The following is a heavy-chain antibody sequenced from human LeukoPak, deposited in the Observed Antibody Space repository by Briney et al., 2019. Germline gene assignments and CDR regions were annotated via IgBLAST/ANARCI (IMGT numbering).Heavy chain of an antibody. V-gene: IGHV4-4*02. Sequence: PSEPLSLTCAVSGGSISGSNWWSWVRQPPGKGLEGIEEIYHSGSTNYNPSLKSRVTISVDKSKNQFSLKLSSVTAADTAVYYCARLGGGWYDGGAFDIWGQGTMVTVSS. CDR2: IYHSGST. CDR1: GGSISGSNW. CDR3: ARLGGGWYDGGAFDI. D-gene: IGHD6-19*01. J-gene: IGHJ3*02.